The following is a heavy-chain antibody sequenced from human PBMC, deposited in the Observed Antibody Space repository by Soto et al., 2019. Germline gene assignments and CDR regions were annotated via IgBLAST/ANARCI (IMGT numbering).Heavy chain of an antibody. CDR2: ISGSGGST. CDR1: GFTFSSYA. D-gene: IGHD6-19*01. Sequence: GGSLRLSCAASGFTFSSYAMSWVRQAPGKGLEWVSAISGSGGSTYYADSVKGRFTISRDNSKNTLYLQMNSLRAEDTAVYYCAKTGDSSGWYLLFDYWGQGTLVTVSS. J-gene: IGHJ4*02. V-gene: IGHV3-23*01. CDR3: AKTGDSSGWYLLFDY.